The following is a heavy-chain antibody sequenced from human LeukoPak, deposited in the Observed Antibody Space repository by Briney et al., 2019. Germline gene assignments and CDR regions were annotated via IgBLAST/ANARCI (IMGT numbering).Heavy chain of an antibody. D-gene: IGHD3-3*01. CDR2: IRSKAYGGTT. V-gene: IGHV3-49*04. CDR3: TRDLTNYDFWSGDY. Sequence: PGGSLRLSCTASGFTFGDYAMSWVRQAPGKGLEWVGFIRSKAYGGTTEYAASVKGRFTISRDDSKSIAYLQMNSLKTEDTAVYYCTRDLTNYDFWSGDYWGQGTLVTVSS. J-gene: IGHJ4*02. CDR1: GFTFGDYA.